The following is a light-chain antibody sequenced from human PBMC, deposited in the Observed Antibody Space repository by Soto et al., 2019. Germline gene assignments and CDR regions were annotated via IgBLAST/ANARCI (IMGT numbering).Light chain of an antibody. V-gene: IGKV3D-15*01. CDR2: DAS. CDR3: LQHNSYPRA. CDR1: QSVSSY. Sequence: EIVMTQSPATLSVSRVERATLSFRASQSVSSYLAWYQQKPGQAPRLLIYDASNRATGIPARFSGSGSGTEFTLTISSLQPEDFATYYCLQHNSYPRAFGQGTKVDIK. J-gene: IGKJ1*01.